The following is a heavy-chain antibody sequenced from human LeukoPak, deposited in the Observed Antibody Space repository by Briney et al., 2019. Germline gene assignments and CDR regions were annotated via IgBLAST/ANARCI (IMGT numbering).Heavy chain of an antibody. D-gene: IGHD2/OR15-2a*01. CDR1: GGSISSSSYY. Sequence: SETLSLTCTVSGGSISSSSYYWGWIRQPPGKGLEWIGEINHSGSTYYNPSLKSRGTISVDTSKTHFSLKLSSVTAADTAVYYCARLGLSMHYFDYWGQGTLVTVSS. CDR2: INHSGST. V-gene: IGHV4-39*01. J-gene: IGHJ4*02. CDR3: ARLGLSMHYFDY.